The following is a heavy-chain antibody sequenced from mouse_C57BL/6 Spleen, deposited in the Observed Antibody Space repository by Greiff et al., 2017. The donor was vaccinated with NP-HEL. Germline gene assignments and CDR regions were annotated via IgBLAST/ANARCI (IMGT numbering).Heavy chain of an antibody. CDR3: ARAVFGVVAPDYAMDY. Sequence: QVQLQQSGAELARPGASVKMSCKASGYTFTSYTMHWVKQRPGQGLEWIGYINPSSGYTKYNQKFKDKATLTADKSSSTAYMQLSSLTSEDSAVYYCARAVFGVVAPDYAMDYWGQGTSVTVSS. CDR2: INPSSGYT. CDR1: GYTFTSYT. D-gene: IGHD1-1*01. V-gene: IGHV1-4*01. J-gene: IGHJ4*01.